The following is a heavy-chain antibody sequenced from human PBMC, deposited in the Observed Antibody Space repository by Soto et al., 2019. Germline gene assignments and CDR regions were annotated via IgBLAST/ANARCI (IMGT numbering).Heavy chain of an antibody. CDR3: ARDEAIDY. CDR1: GFTFSSYA. Sequence: GGSLRLSCAASGFTFSSYAMSWVRQAPGKGLEWVSGISGSGGSTYYADSVKGRFTISRDNAKNSLYLQMNSLRAEDTAVYYCARDEAIDYWGQGALVTVSS. V-gene: IGHV3-23*01. CDR2: ISGSGGST. J-gene: IGHJ4*02.